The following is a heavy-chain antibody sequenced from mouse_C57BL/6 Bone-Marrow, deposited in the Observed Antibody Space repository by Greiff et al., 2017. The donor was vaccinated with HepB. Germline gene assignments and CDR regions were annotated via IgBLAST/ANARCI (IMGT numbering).Heavy chain of an antibody. J-gene: IGHJ3*01. V-gene: IGHV5-17*01. CDR2: ISSGSSTI. Sequence: DVKLVESGGGLVKPGGSLKLSCAASGFTFSYYGMHWVRQAPEKGLEWVAYISSGSSTIYYADTVKGRFTISRDNAKNTLFLQMTSLRSEDTAMYYCARPGFAYWGQGTLVTVSA. CDR1: GFTFSYYG. CDR3: ARPGFAY.